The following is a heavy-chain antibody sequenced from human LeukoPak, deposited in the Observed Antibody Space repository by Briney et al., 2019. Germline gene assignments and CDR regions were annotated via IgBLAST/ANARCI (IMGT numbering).Heavy chain of an antibody. CDR2: ISSSSSYI. Sequence: GGSLRLSCAASGFTFSSYSMNWVRQAPGKGLEWVSSISSSSSYIYYADSVKGRFTISRDNAKNSLYLQMNSLRAEDTAVYYCARDRITIFGVVTPGGLDVWGKGTTVTVSS. V-gene: IGHV3-21*01. CDR3: ARDRITIFGVVTPGGLDV. D-gene: IGHD3-3*01. J-gene: IGHJ6*04. CDR1: GFTFSSYS.